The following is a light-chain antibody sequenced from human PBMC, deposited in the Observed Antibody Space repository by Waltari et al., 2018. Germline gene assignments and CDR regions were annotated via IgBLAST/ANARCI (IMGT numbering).Light chain of an antibody. Sequence: QSALTQPASVSASPGQSITISCTGTSSDVGGYNYVSWYQQHPGNTPKLIIYDVSNRPSGVSNRFSGSKSSNTASLTISGLQAEDEADYYSSSYTSSSTLVFGGGTKLTVL. V-gene: IGLV2-14*03. CDR2: DVS. CDR3: SSYTSSSTLV. CDR1: SSDVGGYNY. J-gene: IGLJ2*01.